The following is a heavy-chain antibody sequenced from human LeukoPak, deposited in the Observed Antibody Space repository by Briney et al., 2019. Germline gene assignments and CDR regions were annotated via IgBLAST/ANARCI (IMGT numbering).Heavy chain of an antibody. CDR2: IKSKTDGGTT. J-gene: IGHJ5*02. CDR3: TTTFHIVVVSIGNWFDP. CDR1: GFTFSNAW. Sequence: GGSLRLSCAASGFTFSNAWMSWVRQAPGKGLEWVGRIKSKTDGGTTDYAALVKGRFTISRDDSKNTLYLQMNSLKTEDTAVYYCTTTFHIVVVSIGNWFDPWGQGTLVTVSS. D-gene: IGHD2-21*01. V-gene: IGHV3-15*01.